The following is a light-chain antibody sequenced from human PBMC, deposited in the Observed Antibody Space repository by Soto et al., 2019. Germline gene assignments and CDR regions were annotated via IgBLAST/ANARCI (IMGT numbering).Light chain of an antibody. CDR2: ATS. CDR3: QQSLTTPLT. CDR1: QSITIY. V-gene: IGKV1-39*01. Sequence: DIQMTQSPSSLSASVGDRVTITCRASQSITIYLNGYQQKPGKAPKLLIFATSSLQSGVPSRFSGSGSGTDFTLTISSPRPEDLATYYCQQSLTTPLTFGGGTKVEIK. J-gene: IGKJ4*01.